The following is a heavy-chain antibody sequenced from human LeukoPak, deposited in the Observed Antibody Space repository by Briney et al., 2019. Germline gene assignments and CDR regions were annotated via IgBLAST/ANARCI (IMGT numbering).Heavy chain of an antibody. D-gene: IGHD3-10*01. Sequence: SETLSLTCTVSGGSFSGYYWSWIRQPPGKGLEWIGEINHSGSTNYNPSLKSRVTISVDTSKNQFSLKLSSVTAADTAVYYCARHSRLGSGSYYRRYYFDYWGQGTLVTVSS. CDR2: INHSGST. CDR1: GGSFSGYY. J-gene: IGHJ4*02. V-gene: IGHV4-34*01. CDR3: ARHSRLGSGSYYRRYYFDY.